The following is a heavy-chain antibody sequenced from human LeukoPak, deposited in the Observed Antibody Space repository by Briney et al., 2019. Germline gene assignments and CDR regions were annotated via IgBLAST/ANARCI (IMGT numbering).Heavy chain of an antibody. CDR3: ARQGERPGISAY. J-gene: IGHJ4*02. CDR2: IFSGST. CDR1: GDSISSSSYY. V-gene: IGHV4-39*01. Sequence: SETLSLTCIVSGDSISSSSYYWGWVRQPPGKGLEWIGSIFSGSTYYNPSLKSRVTISLNTSKNQLSLNLSSVTAADTAVYYCARQGERPGISAYWGQGTLVTVSS. D-gene: IGHD1-26*01.